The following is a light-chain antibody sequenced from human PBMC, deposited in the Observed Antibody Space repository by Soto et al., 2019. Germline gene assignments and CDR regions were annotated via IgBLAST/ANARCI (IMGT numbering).Light chain of an antibody. CDR1: QDISNY. Sequence: DIQMTQSPSSLSASVGDRVTITCQASQDISNYLNWYQQKPGKAPKLLIYDASNLETGVPSRFSGIGSGTAFTFTISSLQTNDIATYYCQQYDNLAITFGQGTQLESK. CDR3: QQYDNLAIT. V-gene: IGKV1-33*01. CDR2: DAS. J-gene: IGKJ5*01.